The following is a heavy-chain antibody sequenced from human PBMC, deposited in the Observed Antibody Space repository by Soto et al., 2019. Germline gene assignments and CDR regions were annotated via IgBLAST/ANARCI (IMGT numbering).Heavy chain of an antibody. V-gene: IGHV1-18*01. J-gene: IGHJ4*02. CDR2: ISAYNGNT. D-gene: IGHD3-3*01. Sequence: QVQLVQSGAEVKKPGASVKVSCKASGYTFTSYGISWVRQAPGQGLEWMGWISAYNGNTNYAQKLQGRVTMTTDASTSTAYMELRSLRSDDTAVYYCARVHTIFGLPYYFDYWGQGTLVTVSS. CDR3: ARVHTIFGLPYYFDY. CDR1: GYTFTSYG.